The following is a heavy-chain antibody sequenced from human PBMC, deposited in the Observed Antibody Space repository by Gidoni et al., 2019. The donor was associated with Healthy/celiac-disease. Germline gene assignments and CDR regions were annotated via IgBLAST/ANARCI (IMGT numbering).Heavy chain of an antibody. CDR1: GHSISSGSY. Sequence: QVQLQESGPGLEKPSEPLSLTCAVSGHSISSGSYWGWLRQPPGKGLEWIGTFYHSGSTYYNPSLKSRVTISVDTSKNQFSLKLTSVTAADTAVYYCARQYNWNYGEWYFDYWGQGTLITVSS. J-gene: IGHJ4*02. CDR2: FYHSGST. D-gene: IGHD1-7*01. V-gene: IGHV4-38-2*01. CDR3: ARQYNWNYGEWYFDY.